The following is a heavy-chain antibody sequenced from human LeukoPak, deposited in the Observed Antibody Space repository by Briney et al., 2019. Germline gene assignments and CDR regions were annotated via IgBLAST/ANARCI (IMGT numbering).Heavy chain of an antibody. CDR1: GYSISSGYY. J-gene: IGHJ5*02. D-gene: IGHD3-22*01. V-gene: IGHV4-38-2*02. Sequence: SETLSLTCTVSGYSISSGYYWGWIRQPPGKGLEWIGSIYHSGSTYYNPSLKSRVTISVDTSKNQFSLKLSSVTAADTAVYYCARENLDSSGYYTGWFDPWGQGTLVTVSS. CDR2: IYHSGST. CDR3: ARENLDSSGYYTGWFDP.